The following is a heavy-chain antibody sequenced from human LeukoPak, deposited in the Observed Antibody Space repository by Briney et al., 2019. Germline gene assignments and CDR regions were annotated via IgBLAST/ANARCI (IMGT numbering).Heavy chain of an antibody. D-gene: IGHD4-17*01. V-gene: IGHV1-2*02. Sequence: ASVKVSCKASGYTFTGYYMHWVRQAPGQGLEGMGWINPYSGDTNSAQKFQGRVTMTRDTSISTAYMELSRLRSNDTAVYYCARTAGDYHNWIDPWGQGTLVTVSS. CDR2: INPYSGDT. CDR3: ARTAGDYHNWIDP. J-gene: IGHJ5*02. CDR1: GYTFTGYY.